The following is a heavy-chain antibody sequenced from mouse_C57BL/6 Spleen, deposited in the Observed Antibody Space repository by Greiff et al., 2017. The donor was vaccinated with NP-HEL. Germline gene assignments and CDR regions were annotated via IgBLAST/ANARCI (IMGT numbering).Heavy chain of an antibody. Sequence: QVQLQQSGAELARPGASVKLSCKASGYTFTSYGISWVKQRTGQGLEWIGEIYPRSGNTYYNAKFKGKATLTADKSSSTAYMELRSLTSEDSAVYFCARGTTVVASYWYFDVWGTGTTVTVSS. CDR3: ARGTTVVASYWYFDV. CDR1: GYTFTSYG. CDR2: IYPRSGNT. V-gene: IGHV1-81*01. J-gene: IGHJ1*03. D-gene: IGHD1-1*01.